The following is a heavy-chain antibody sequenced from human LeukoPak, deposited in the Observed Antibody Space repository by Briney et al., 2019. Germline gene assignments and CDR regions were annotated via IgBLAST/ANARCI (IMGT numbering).Heavy chain of an antibody. CDR3: ARGSGDYGDYGYFDY. Sequence: SETLSLTCSVSGDFMNGYYWSWIRQPPGKGLEWIGCIYYSGSTNYNPSLKSRVAISVDTSKNQFSLKLSSVTAADTAVYYCARGSGDYGDYGYFDYWGQGTLVTASS. V-gene: IGHV4-59*01. J-gene: IGHJ4*02. CDR2: IYYSGST. CDR1: GDFMNGYY. D-gene: IGHD4-17*01.